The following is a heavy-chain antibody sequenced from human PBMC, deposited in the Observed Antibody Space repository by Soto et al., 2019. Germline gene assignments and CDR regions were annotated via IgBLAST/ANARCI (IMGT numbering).Heavy chain of an antibody. J-gene: IGHJ4*02. CDR1: GGSISSHY. D-gene: IGHD5-12*01. CDR3: ARLDGYHHYFAY. CDR2: IYYSGST. V-gene: IGHV4-59*08. Sequence: SETLSLTCTVSGGSISSHYWSWIRQPPGQGLEWIGYIYYSGSTNYNPSLKSRVTISVDTSKSQFSLRLSSVTAADTAVYFCARLDGYHHYFAYWGQGALVTVSS.